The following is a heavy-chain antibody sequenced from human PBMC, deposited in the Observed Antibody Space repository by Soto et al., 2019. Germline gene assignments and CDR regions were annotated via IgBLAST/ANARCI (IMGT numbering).Heavy chain of an antibody. D-gene: IGHD2-2*02. CDR3: ARGIDFVVVPAAIFSWFDP. V-gene: IGHV3-21*01. J-gene: IGHJ5*02. CDR2: ISSSSSYI. CDR1: GFTFSSYS. Sequence: GGSLRLSCAASGFTFSSYSMNWVRQAPGKGLEWVSSISSSSSYIYYADSLKGRFTISRDNAKNSLYLQMNSLRAEDTAVYYCARGIDFVVVPAAIFSWFDPWGQGTLVTVSS.